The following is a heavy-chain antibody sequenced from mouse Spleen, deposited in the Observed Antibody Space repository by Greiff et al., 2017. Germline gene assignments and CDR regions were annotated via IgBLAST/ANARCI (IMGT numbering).Heavy chain of an antibody. CDR2: IYPGSGST. Sequence: QVQLQQPGAELVKPGASVKMSCKASGYTFTSYWITWVKQRPGQGLEWIGDIYPGSGSTNYNEKFKSKATLTVDTSSSTAYMQLSSLTSEDSAVYYCARDYYGSREGYYWGQGTTLTVSS. CDR3: ARDYYGSREGYY. CDR1: GYTFTSYW. J-gene: IGHJ2*01. D-gene: IGHD1-1*01. V-gene: IGHV1-55*01.